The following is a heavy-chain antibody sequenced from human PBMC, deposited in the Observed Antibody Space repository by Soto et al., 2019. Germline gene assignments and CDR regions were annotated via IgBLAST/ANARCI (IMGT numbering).Heavy chain of an antibody. Sequence: EVQLLESGGGLVQPGGSLRLSCAASGFTFSSYAMNWVRQAPGKGLEWVSVISGSGGSTYYADSVKGRFTISRDNSKNTLYLQMSSLRAEDTAVYYCARRSSGGNFDYWGQGTLVTVSS. CDR2: ISGSGGST. CDR1: GFTFSSYA. J-gene: IGHJ4*02. D-gene: IGHD6-19*01. V-gene: IGHV3-23*01. CDR3: ARRSSGGNFDY.